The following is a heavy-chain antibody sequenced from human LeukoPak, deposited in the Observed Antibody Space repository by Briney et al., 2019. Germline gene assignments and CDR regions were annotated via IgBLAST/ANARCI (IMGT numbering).Heavy chain of an antibody. V-gene: IGHV3-11*06. CDR2: ISSSSSYI. J-gene: IGHJ3*02. D-gene: IGHD1-26*01. CDR1: GFTFSDYY. CDR3: ARVSGSSSDAFDI. Sequence: PGGSLRLSCAASGFTFSDYYMSWIRQAPGKGLEWVSSISSSSSYIYYADSVKGRFTISRDNAKNSLYLQMNSLRAEDTAVYYCARVSGSSSDAFDIWGQGTMVTVSS.